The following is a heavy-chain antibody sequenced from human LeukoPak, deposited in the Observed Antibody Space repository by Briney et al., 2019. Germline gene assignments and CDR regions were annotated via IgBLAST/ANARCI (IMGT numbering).Heavy chain of an antibody. J-gene: IGHJ6*02. CDR2: IGTAGDT. CDR1: GFTFSSYD. CDR3: ARAVGYCSSTSRYTDGMDV. D-gene: IGHD2-2*02. V-gene: IGHV3-13*01. Sequence: GGSLRLSCAASGFTFSSYDMHWVRQATGKGLEWVSAIGTAGDTYYPGSVKGRFTISRENAKNSLYLQMNSLRAGDTAVYYCARAVGYCSSTSRYTDGMDVWGQGTTVTVSS.